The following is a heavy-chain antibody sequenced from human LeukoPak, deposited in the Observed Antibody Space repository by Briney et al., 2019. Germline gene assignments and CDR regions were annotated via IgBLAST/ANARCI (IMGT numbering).Heavy chain of an antibody. D-gene: IGHD3-22*01. Sequence: TGGSLRLSCAASGFTFSSYGMHWVRQAPGKGLEWVAVISYDGSNKYYADSVKGRFTISRDNAKNSLYLQMNSLGAEDTAVYYCARDSSGPLGGDYWGQGTLVTVSS. V-gene: IGHV3-30*03. J-gene: IGHJ4*02. CDR2: ISYDGSNK. CDR1: GFTFSSYG. CDR3: ARDSSGPLGGDY.